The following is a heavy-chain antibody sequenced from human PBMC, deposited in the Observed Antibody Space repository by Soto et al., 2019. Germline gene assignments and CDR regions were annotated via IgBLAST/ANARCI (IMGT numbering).Heavy chain of an antibody. V-gene: IGHV3-30*02. CDR2: IWYDGSNK. D-gene: IGHD5-12*01. CDR3: AKEFLDDSGYDF. J-gene: IGHJ4*02. CDR1: GFTFSSYG. Sequence: AGGSLRLSCATSGFTFSSYGMHWVRQAPGKGLEWVAVIWYDGSNKYYADSVKGRFTISRDNSKNTLYLQMNSLRAEDTFVYYCAKEFLDDSGYDFWGQGTLVTVSS.